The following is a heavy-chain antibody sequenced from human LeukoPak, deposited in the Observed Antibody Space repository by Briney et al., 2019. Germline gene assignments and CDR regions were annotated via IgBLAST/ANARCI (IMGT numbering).Heavy chain of an antibody. J-gene: IGHJ4*02. CDR1: GFTFSSYG. V-gene: IGHV3-30*02. CDR3: AREWLISMPYFDY. D-gene: IGHD6-19*01. Sequence: PGGSLRLSCAASGFTFSSYGMHWVRQAPGKGLEGVAFIRYDGSNKYYADSVKGRFTISSDNSKNTLYLQMNSLRAEDTAVYYCAREWLISMPYFDYWGQGTLVTVSS. CDR2: IRYDGSNK.